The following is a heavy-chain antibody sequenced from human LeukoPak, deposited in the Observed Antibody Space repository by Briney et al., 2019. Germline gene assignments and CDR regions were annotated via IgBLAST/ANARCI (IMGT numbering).Heavy chain of an antibody. V-gene: IGHV1-2*02. Sequence: ASVKVSCKVSGYTLTELSMHWVRQAPGKGLEWMGWINPYSGDTNFAQNFQGRVTMTSDTSINTAYMELSRLRSDDTAIYYCAKRNWSGPQPLFDFWGQGTLVTVSS. D-gene: IGHD3-3*01. J-gene: IGHJ4*02. CDR2: INPYSGDT. CDR3: AKRNWSGPQPLFDF. CDR1: GYTLTELS.